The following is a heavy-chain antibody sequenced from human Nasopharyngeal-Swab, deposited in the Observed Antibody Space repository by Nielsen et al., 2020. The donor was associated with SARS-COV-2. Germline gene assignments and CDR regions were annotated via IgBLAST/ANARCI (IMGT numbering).Heavy chain of an antibody. CDR3: ARERDSFNL. V-gene: IGHV3-72*01. CDR2: IRSKANSHTT. Sequence: GESLKISCAASGFSFSDYHMDWVRQAPGKGLEWGGRIRSKANSHTTEYAASVKGRFIVSRDDSTNSLYLQMKSLETEDTAVYYCARERDSFNLWGQGTMVTVSS. J-gene: IGHJ3*01. CDR1: GFSFSDYH.